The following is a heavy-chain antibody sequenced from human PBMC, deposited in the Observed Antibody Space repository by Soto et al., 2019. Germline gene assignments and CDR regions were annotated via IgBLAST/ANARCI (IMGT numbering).Heavy chain of an antibody. Sequence: ASVKVSCKASGYTFTSYAMHWVRQAPGQRLEWMGWINAGNGNTKYSQKYQGRVTITRDTSASTAYMELSSLRSEDTAVYYSARYGRDYCSGGSCLTYYYYMDVWGKGTTVTVSS. CDR2: INAGNGNT. CDR1: GYTFTSYA. D-gene: IGHD2-15*01. V-gene: IGHV1-3*01. CDR3: ARYGRDYCSGGSCLTYYYYMDV. J-gene: IGHJ6*03.